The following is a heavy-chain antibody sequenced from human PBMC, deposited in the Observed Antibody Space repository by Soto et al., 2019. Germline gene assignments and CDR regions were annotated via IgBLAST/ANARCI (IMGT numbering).Heavy chain of an antibody. CDR2: IYYSGST. J-gene: IGHJ5*02. Sequence: QLQLQESGPGLVKPSETLSLTCTVSGGSISSSSYYWGWIRQPPGKGLEWIGSIYYSGSTYFNPSFKSRVTVSVDTSKSQCSLKLSSVTAADPAVYYCARFRILYNWFDPWGQGTLVTVSS. CDR3: ARFRILYNWFDP. CDR1: GGSISSSSYY. D-gene: IGHD2-15*01. V-gene: IGHV4-39*01.